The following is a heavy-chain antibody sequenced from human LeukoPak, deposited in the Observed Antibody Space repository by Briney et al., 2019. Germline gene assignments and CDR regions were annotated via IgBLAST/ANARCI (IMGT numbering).Heavy chain of an antibody. CDR2: IKQDGSEK. CDR3: ARAFGLRLGELSLYPDY. Sequence: GGSLRLSCAASGFTFSSYWMSWVRQAPGKGLEWVANIKQDGSEKYYVDSVKGRFTISRDNAKNSPYLQMNSLRAEDTAVCYCARAFGLRLGELSLYPDYWGQGTLVTVSS. V-gene: IGHV3-7*01. J-gene: IGHJ4*02. CDR1: GFTFSSYW. D-gene: IGHD3-16*02.